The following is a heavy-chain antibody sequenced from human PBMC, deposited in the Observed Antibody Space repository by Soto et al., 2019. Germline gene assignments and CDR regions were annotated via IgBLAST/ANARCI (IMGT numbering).Heavy chain of an antibody. D-gene: IGHD2-2*01. CDR3: ARDLRPVDILEVPAANFNYYSYYGMAV. Sequence: GGSLRLSCAASGFTFSSYSMNWVRQAPGKGLEWVSSISSSSSYIYYADSVKGRFTISRDNAKNSLYLQMNSLRAEDTAVYYCARDLRPVDILEVPAANFNYYSYYGMAVWGQGTTVTVSS. J-gene: IGHJ6*02. CDR1: GFTFSSYS. V-gene: IGHV3-21*01. CDR2: ISSSSSYI.